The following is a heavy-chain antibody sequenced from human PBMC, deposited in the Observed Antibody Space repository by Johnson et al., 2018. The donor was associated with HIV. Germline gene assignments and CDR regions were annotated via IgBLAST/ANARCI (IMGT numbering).Heavy chain of an antibody. CDR1: GFTFSSYA. V-gene: IGHV3-30*04. Sequence: VQLVESGGGVVQPGRSLRLFCAASGFTFSSYAMHWVRQAPGKGLEWVAVISYDGSNKYYADSVKGRFTISRDNSKNTLYLQMNSLRAEDTAVYYCARDWSAFDIWGQGTMVTVSS. J-gene: IGHJ3*02. CDR2: ISYDGSNK. CDR3: ARDWSAFDI.